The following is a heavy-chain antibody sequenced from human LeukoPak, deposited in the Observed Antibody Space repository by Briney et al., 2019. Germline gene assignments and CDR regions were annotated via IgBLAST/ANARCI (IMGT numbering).Heavy chain of an antibody. D-gene: IGHD3-3*01. Sequence: SETLSLTCSVSGGSVKSYYWSWLRQSAGKGLEWIGRINAVGSSDFNPSLRRRVSMSVDTSKTQVSLNVTSVTAADTAVYHCAREVIRDFWSGYYTHFDKWGPGTLVTVSS. V-gene: IGHV4-4*07. CDR1: GGSVKSYY. J-gene: IGHJ4*02. CDR3: AREVIRDFWSGYYTHFDK. CDR2: INAVGSS.